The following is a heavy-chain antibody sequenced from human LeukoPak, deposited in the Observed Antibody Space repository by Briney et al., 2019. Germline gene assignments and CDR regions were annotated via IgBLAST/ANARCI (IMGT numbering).Heavy chain of an antibody. J-gene: IGHJ5*02. CDR3: ARGGDGGLDP. CDR1: GGTFSSYA. D-gene: IGHD2-15*01. CDR2: IIPIFGTA. Sequence: GASVKVSCKASGGTFSSYAISRVRQAPGQGLEWMGRIIPIFGTANYAQKFQGRVTITTDESTSTAYMELSSLRSEDTAVYYYARGGDGGLDPWGQGTMVTVSS. V-gene: IGHV1-69*05.